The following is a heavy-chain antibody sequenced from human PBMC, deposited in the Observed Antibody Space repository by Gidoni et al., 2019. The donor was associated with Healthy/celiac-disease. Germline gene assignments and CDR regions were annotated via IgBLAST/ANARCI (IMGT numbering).Heavy chain of an antibody. D-gene: IGHD2-21*02. J-gene: IGHJ4*02. CDR2: IYYSGST. CDR3: ARARWCGGDCYSYFDY. Sequence: QLQLQESGPGLVKPSETLSLTCTVSGGSISSSSYYWGWIRQPPGKGLEWIGSIYYSGSTYYNPSLKSRVTISVDTSKNQFSLKLSSVTAADTAVYYCARARWCGGDCYSYFDYWGQGTLVTVSS. V-gene: IGHV4-39*07. CDR1: GGSISSSSYY.